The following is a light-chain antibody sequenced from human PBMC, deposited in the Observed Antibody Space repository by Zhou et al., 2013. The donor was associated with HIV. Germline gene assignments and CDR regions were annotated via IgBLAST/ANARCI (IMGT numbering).Light chain of an antibody. J-gene: IGKJ3*01. Sequence: DIVMTQSPLSLPVTPGEPASISCRSSKSLLHTNGYYYLDWYLQKPGQSPQLLIYMTSSRPFRGSLTGSVAVDQAHYFTLENTAEWRLTMLGIYYCMQGLQTPSFGPGNQSGYQ. CDR1: KSLLHTNGYYY. CDR2: MTS. CDR3: MQGLQTPS. V-gene: IGKV2-28*01.